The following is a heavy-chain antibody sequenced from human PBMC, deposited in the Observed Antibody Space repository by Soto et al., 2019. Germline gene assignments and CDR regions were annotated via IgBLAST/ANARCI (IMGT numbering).Heavy chain of an antibody. Sequence: QVQLVQSGAEVKKPGSSVKVSCKASGGTFSSYAISWVRQAPGQGLEWMGGIIPIFGTANYAQKFQGRVTITAEESTGTAYMDLSSLRSEDTAVYFCSRALVRGVILGMDVWGQGTTVTVSS. V-gene: IGHV1-69*01. D-gene: IGHD3-10*01. CDR3: SRALVRGVILGMDV. J-gene: IGHJ6*02. CDR2: IIPIFGTA. CDR1: GGTFSSYA.